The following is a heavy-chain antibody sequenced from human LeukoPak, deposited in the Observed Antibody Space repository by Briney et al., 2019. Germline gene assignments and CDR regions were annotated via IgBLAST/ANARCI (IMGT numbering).Heavy chain of an antibody. V-gene: IGHV4-30-2*01. Sequence: SETLSLTCAVSGGSISSGGYSWSWIRQPPGKGLEWIGYIYHSGSTYYNPSLKSRVTISVDRSKNQFSLKLSSVTAADTAVYYCARYGTQDYYDSSGRFDWGQGTLVTVSS. CDR1: GGSISSGGYS. J-gene: IGHJ4*02. CDR3: ARYGTQDYYDSSGRFD. CDR2: IYHSGST. D-gene: IGHD3-22*01.